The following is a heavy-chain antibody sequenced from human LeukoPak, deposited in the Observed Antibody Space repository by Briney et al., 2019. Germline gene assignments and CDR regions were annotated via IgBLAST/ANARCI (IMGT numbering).Heavy chain of an antibody. CDR1: GFTFSSYE. D-gene: IGHD2-2*01. CDR2: ISSSGSTI. CDR3: ARDPIPRIVVVPAAMSNWFDP. J-gene: IGHJ5*02. V-gene: IGHV3-48*03. Sequence: PGGSLRLSCAASGFTFSSYEMNWVRQAPGKGLEGVSYISSSGSTIYYADSVKGRFTISGDNAKNSLYLQMNSLRAEDTAVYYCARDPIPRIVVVPAAMSNWFDPWGQGTLVTVSS.